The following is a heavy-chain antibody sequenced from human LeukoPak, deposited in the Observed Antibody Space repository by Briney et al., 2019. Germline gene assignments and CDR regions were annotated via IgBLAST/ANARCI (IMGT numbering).Heavy chain of an antibody. J-gene: IGHJ5*02. D-gene: IGHD2-21*01. CDR3: ARRQQTGGDNGLHNWFDP. Sequence: PSETLSLTCTVSDGSSISSSWNWIRQPPGKGLEWIGYIYYSGSTMYNPSLESRVTISVDTSKNQISLNLRSVTAADTAIYYCARRQQTGGDNGLHNWFDPWGQGTLVTVSS. V-gene: IGHV4-59*08. CDR2: IYYSGST. CDR1: DGSSISSS.